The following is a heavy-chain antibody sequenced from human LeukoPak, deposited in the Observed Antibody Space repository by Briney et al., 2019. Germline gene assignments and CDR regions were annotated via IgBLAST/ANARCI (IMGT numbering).Heavy chain of an antibody. CDR3: GRGDYDILTGYSHNWFDP. J-gene: IGHJ5*02. Sequence: GASVKVSCKASGYTFTSYGISWVRQAPGQGLEWMGWISAYSGDTNYAQKFQGRATMTTDTSTSTAYMELRSLSSDDTAVYYCGRGDYDILTGYSHNWFDPWGQGTLVTVSS. CDR1: GYTFTSYG. V-gene: IGHV1-18*01. CDR2: ISAYSGDT. D-gene: IGHD3-9*01.